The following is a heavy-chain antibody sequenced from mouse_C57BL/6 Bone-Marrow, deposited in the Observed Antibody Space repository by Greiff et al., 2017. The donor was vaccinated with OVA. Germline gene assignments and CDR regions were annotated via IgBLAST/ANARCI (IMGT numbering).Heavy chain of an antibody. J-gene: IGHJ2*01. CDR1: GYTFPSYW. CDR2: IYPGSGST. CDR3: ARVGYFDY. V-gene: IGHV1-55*01. Sequence: VQLQQPGAELVKPGASVKVSCKASGYTFPSYWITWVKQRPGQGLEWIGDIYPGSGSTNYNEKFKSKATLTIDTSSSTAYLQLSSPTSEDSAVYYCARVGYFDYWGQGTTLTVSS.